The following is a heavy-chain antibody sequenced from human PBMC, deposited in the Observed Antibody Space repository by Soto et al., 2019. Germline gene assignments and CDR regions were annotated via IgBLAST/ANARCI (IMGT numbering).Heavy chain of an antibody. J-gene: IGHJ6*03. V-gene: IGHV3-66*01. CDR3: ARDQSSSSSLDYYYYYMDV. CDR1: GFTVSSNY. CDR2: IYSGGST. D-gene: IGHD6-6*01. Sequence: GGSLRLSXAASGFTVSSNYMSWVRQATGKGLEWVSVIYSGGSTYYADSVKGRFTISRDNSKNTLYLQMNSLRAEDTAVYYCARDQSSSSSLDYYYYYMDVWGKGTTVTVSS.